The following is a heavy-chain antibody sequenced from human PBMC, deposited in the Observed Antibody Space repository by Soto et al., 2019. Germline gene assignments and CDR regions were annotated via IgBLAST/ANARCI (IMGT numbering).Heavy chain of an antibody. CDR2: ISHSGDT. D-gene: IGHD3-10*01. CDR3: ARLVYDTRLNYMYFDF. V-gene: IGHV4-34*01. J-gene: IGHJ4*02. CDR1: GASFSGYY. Sequence: SETLSLTCAIYGASFSGYYWGWIRQPPGRGLEWIGEISHSGDTNYNPSLKSRVTISADTSKNQFSLKLRSVTAADTAIYFCARLVYDTRLNYMYFDFWGQGALVTVSS.